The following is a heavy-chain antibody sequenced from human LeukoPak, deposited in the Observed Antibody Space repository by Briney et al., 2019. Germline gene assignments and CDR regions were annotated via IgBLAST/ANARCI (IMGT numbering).Heavy chain of an antibody. J-gene: IGHJ6*02. CDR1: GFTVSSNY. Sequence: GGSLRLSCAASGFTVSSNYMSWVRQAPGKGLEWVSVIYSGGSTYYADSVKGRFTISRDNSKNTLYLQMNSLRAADTAVYYCARALAAMNYYYYGMDVWGQGTTVTVSS. V-gene: IGHV3-66*01. D-gene: IGHD2-2*01. CDR2: IYSGGST. CDR3: ARALAAMNYYYYGMDV.